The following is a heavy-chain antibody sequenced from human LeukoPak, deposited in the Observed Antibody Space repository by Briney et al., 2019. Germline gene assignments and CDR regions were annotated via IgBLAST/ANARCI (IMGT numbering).Heavy chain of an antibody. CDR3: ARYRHLGY. V-gene: IGHV3-7*01. Sequence: GGSLRLSCADSGFTFSGYWMNWVRQAPGKGLEWVANTNQNGGEKYYVDSVKGRFTISRDNGKNSLYLQMNSLRAEDTAVYYCARYRHLGYWGQGTLVTDSS. CDR2: TNQNGGEK. CDR1: GFTFSGYW. J-gene: IGHJ4*02.